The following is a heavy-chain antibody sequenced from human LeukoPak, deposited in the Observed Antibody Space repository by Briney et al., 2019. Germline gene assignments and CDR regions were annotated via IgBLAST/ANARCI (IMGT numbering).Heavy chain of an antibody. CDR2: INHSGST. J-gene: IGHJ4*02. V-gene: IGHV4-34*01. CDR3: ARLGLYTSSWQRYYYFDY. D-gene: IGHD6-13*01. CDR1: GGSFNDYS. Sequence: PSETLSLTCGVHGGSFNDYSWTWIRQSPGKGLEWIGEINHSGSTTYNPSLKSRFTMSVDASKNQFSLRLSSVTAADTAVYYCARLGLYTSSWQRYYYFDYWGQGTLVTVSS.